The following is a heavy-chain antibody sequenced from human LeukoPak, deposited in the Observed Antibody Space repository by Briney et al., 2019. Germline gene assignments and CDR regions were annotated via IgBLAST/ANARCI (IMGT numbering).Heavy chain of an antibody. J-gene: IGHJ4*02. Sequence: GESLKISCKGSGYSFTSYWIGWVRQVPGKGLEWMGIIYPGDSDTRYSPSFQGQVTISADKSISTAYLQWSSLKASDTAMYYCARQPLYCSGGSCYDYWGQGTLVTVSS. CDR1: GYSFTSYW. D-gene: IGHD2-15*01. CDR2: IYPGDSDT. V-gene: IGHV5-51*01. CDR3: ARQPLYCSGGSCYDY.